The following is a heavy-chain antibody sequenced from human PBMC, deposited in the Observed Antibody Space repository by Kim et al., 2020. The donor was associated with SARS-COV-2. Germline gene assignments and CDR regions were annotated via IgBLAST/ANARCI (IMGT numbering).Heavy chain of an antibody. V-gene: IGHV3-23*01. CDR3: AKDLAVAGRGYYFDY. Sequence: GGSLRLSCAASGFTFSSYAMSWVRQAPGKGLEWVSAISGSGGSTYYADSVKGRFTISRDNSKNTLYLQMNSLRAEDTAVYYCAKDLAVAGRGYYFDYWGPGTLVTVSS. D-gene: IGHD6-19*01. J-gene: IGHJ4*02. CDR1: GFTFSSYA. CDR2: ISGSGGST.